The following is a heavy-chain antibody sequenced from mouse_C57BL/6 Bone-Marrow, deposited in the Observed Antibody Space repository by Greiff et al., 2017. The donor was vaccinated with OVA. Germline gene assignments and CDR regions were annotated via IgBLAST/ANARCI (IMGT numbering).Heavy chain of an antibody. CDR2: IYPRSGNT. J-gene: IGHJ3*01. D-gene: IGHD1-1*01. CDR1: GYTFTSYG. CDR3: ARRIYYYGSSY. Sequence: VKLMESGAELARPGASVKLSCKASGYTFTSYGISWVKQRTGQGLEWIGEIYPRSGNTYYNEKFKGKATLTADKSSSTAYMELRSLTSEDSAVYFCARRIYYYGSSYWGQGTLVTVSA. V-gene: IGHV1-81*01.